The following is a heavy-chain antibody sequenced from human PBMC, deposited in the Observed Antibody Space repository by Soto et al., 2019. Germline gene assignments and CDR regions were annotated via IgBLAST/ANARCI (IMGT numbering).Heavy chain of an antibody. CDR3: TSDLFFISPSTVTTDAY. D-gene: IGHD4-17*01. CDR1: GYTFTSFG. J-gene: IGHJ4*02. CDR2: ISPESDKA. V-gene: IGHV1-18*01. Sequence: VQLVQSGAEVKKPGASVRVSCKASGYTFTSFGLSWVRQAPGQGPEWMGWISPESDKATYAHKFQGRITMTTDTSTTTAYMDLRSLRSDDTAVYYCTSDLFFISPSTVTTDAYWGQGTLVSV.